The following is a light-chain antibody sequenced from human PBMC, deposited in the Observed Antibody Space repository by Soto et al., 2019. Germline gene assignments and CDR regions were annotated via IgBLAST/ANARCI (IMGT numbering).Light chain of an antibody. CDR3: QQYYSTPGT. CDR1: QSVLYSSNNKNY. Sequence: DIVMTQSPDSLAVSLGERATINCKSSQSVLYSSNNKNYLAWYQQKPGQPPKLLIYWASTRESGVPDRFSGSGSVTDFTLTISSLQAEDVEVYYCQQYYSTPGTFGQGTKVEIK. J-gene: IGKJ1*01. V-gene: IGKV4-1*01. CDR2: WAS.